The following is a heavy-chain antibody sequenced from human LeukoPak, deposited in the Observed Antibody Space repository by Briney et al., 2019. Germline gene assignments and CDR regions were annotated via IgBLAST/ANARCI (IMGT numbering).Heavy chain of an antibody. CDR3: ARGSTNWGSPYYFDY. Sequence: SETLSPTCTVSGGSISSYYWSWIRRPPGKGLEWIGYIYYSGSTNYNPSLKSRVTISVNTSKNQFSLKLSSVTAADTAVYYCARGSTNWGSPYYFDYWGQGTLVTVSS. CDR1: GGSISSYY. J-gene: IGHJ4*02. D-gene: IGHD7-27*01. CDR2: IYYSGST. V-gene: IGHV4-59*01.